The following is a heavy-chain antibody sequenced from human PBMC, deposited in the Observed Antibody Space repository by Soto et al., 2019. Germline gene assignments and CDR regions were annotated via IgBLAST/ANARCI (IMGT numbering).Heavy chain of an antibody. D-gene: IGHD5-18*01. CDR3: AKDSGYNYGYFRWFDP. J-gene: IGHJ5*02. Sequence: WIRQPPGRGLEWIGHIFYSGSTNYNPALKSRVTISVDTSKSQFSLKLSSVTAADTAVYYWAKDSGYNYGYFRWFDPWGQG. V-gene: IGHV4-59*01. CDR2: IFYSGST.